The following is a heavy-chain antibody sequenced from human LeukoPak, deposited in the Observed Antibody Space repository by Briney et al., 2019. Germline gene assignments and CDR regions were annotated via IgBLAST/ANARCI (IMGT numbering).Heavy chain of an antibody. CDR1: DDTLTMYY. D-gene: IGHD1-1*01. J-gene: IGHJ6*03. V-gene: IGHV4-59*01. CDR3: ARGRVSSSTWYSTYYYYFYMDV. CDR2: VYHTGST. Sequence: SETLSLTCRVSDDTLTMYYWTWLRQPPGKGLEWIGYVYHTGSTNFNPSLNGRVSISRDMTNNLFSLRLRSVTAADTAVYFCARGRVSSSTWYSTYYYYFYMDVWGKGTTVTVSS.